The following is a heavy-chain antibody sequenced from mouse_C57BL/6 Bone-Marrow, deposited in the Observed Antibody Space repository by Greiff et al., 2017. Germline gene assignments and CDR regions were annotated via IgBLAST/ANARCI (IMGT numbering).Heavy chain of an antibody. CDR3: ASYGYWFAY. J-gene: IGHJ3*01. Sequence: QVQLQQSGPGLVQPSQSLSITCTVSGFSLTSYGVHWVRQSPGKGLEWLGVIWSGGSTDYNAAFISRLSISKDNSKSQVFFKMNSLQADDTAIYYCASYGYWFAYWGQGTLVTVSA. CDR2: IWSGGST. D-gene: IGHD2-2*01. V-gene: IGHV2-2*01. CDR1: GFSLTSYG.